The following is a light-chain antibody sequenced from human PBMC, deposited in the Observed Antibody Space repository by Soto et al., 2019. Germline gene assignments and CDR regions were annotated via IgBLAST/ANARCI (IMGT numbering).Light chain of an antibody. Sequence: DIQMTPSPSTLSASVGDRVTITCRASQSISRYLAWYQQKPGKAPKILIYKASSLESGVPSRFSGSGSGTEFTLTISSLQPDDFATYFCQQYKSYWTFGQGTKVEIK. CDR1: QSISRY. CDR3: QQYKSYWT. V-gene: IGKV1-5*03. CDR2: KAS. J-gene: IGKJ1*01.